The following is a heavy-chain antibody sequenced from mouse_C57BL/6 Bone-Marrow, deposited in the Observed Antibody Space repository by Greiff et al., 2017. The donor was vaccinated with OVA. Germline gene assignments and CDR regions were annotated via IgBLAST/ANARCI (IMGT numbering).Heavy chain of an antibody. CDR1: GYTFTDYY. CDR2: INPNNGGT. J-gene: IGHJ3*01. D-gene: IGHD2-4*01. V-gene: IGHV1-26*01. CDR3: ARDDSLFAY. Sequence: EVQLQQSGPELVKPGASVKISCKASGYTFTDYYMNWVKQSHGKSLEWIGDINPNNGGTSYNQKFKGKATLTVDKSSSTAYMELRSLTSEDSAVYYCARDDSLFAYWGQGTLVTVSA.